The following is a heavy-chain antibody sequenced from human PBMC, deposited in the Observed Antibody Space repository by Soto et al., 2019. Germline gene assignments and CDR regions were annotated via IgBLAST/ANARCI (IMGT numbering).Heavy chain of an antibody. CDR1: GFTFRSNA. V-gene: IGHV3-23*01. J-gene: IGHJ4*02. D-gene: IGHD5-12*01. CDR3: AKALRLATREVNFDY. CDR2: ISGSGGST. Sequence: EVQLLESGGGLVQPGGSLRLSCAASGFTFRSNAMSWVRKAPGKGREGVSAISGSGGSTYYADSVKGRFTISRDNSKNTLYLQMNSLRAEDTAVYYCAKALRLATREVNFDYWGQGTLVTVSS.